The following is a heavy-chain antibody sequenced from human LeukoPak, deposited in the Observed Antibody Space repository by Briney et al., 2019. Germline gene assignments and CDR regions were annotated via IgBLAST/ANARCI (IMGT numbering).Heavy chain of an antibody. V-gene: IGHV3-49*03. J-gene: IGHJ2*01. CDR2: VRSKAYGGTR. Sequence: GGSLRLSCTASGFTFGDYAMRWFRQAPGKGLEWVGFVRSKAYGGTREYAASVKGRFTISRDDSKSIAYLQMNSLKTEDTAVYYCTRVLTTVVTLNWYFDLWGRGTLVTVSS. CDR3: TRVLTTVVTLNWYFDL. D-gene: IGHD4-23*01. CDR1: GFTFGDYA.